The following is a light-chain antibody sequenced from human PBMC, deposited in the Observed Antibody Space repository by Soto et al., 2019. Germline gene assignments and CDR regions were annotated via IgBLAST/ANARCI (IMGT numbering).Light chain of an antibody. J-gene: IGKJ1*01. V-gene: IGKV1-39*01. CDR1: QSISTY. CDR2: AAS. CDR3: QQYVRYSWT. Sequence: DIQMTQSPSSLSASVGDRVTITCRASQSISTYLHWYQQKPGKAPNLLIYAASTLQSGVPSRFSGSGSGTEFTLTISSLQPDDFATYYCQQYVRYSWTFGQGTKVDIK.